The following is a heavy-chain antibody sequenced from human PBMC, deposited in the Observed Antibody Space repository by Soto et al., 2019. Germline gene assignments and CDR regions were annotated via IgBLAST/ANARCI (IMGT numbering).Heavy chain of an antibody. CDR3: ARDVFYDSSGYSYYFDY. J-gene: IGHJ4*02. Sequence: QVQLVESGGGVVQPGRSLRLSCAASGFTFSSYAMHWVRQAPGKGLEWVAVISYDGSNKYYADSVKGRFTISRDNSKNTLYLQMNSLRAEDTAVYYCARDVFYDSSGYSYYFDYWGQGTLVTVSS. D-gene: IGHD3-22*01. V-gene: IGHV3-30-3*01. CDR1: GFTFSSYA. CDR2: ISYDGSNK.